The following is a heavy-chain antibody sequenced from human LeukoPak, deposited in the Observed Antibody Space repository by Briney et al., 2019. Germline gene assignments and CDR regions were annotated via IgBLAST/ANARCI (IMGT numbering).Heavy chain of an antibody. J-gene: IGHJ4*02. CDR3: ARDSDIAVAGYFDY. Sequence: PGGSLRLSCAASGFTFSSYWMSWVRQAPGKGLEWVANIKQDGSEKYYVDSVKGRFTISRDNAKNSLYLQMNSLRAEDTAVYYCARDSDIAVAGYFDYWGQGTLVTVSS. D-gene: IGHD6-19*01. V-gene: IGHV3-7*01. CDR2: IKQDGSEK. CDR1: GFTFSSYW.